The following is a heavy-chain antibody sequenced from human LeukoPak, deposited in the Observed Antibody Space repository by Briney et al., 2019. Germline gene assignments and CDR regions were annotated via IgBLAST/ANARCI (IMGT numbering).Heavy chain of an antibody. CDR2: IDYSGYT. D-gene: IGHD3-16*01. J-gene: IGHJ4*02. Sequence: TLSLTCTVSGVSISRGSYYWSWIRQPPGKGLEWIGYIDYSGYTNYNPSLKSRVTISVDTSTNQFSLKLNSVTAADTAVYYCARDRALGSGKYYFDYWGQGTPVIVSS. CDR1: GVSISRGSYY. CDR3: ARDRALGSGKYYFDY. V-gene: IGHV4-61*01.